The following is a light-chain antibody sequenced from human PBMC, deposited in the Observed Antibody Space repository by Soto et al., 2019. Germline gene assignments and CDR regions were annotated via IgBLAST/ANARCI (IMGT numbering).Light chain of an antibody. CDR2: GAS. J-gene: IGKJ2*01. V-gene: IGKV3-20*01. Sequence: VLTQSPGTLSLSPGERATLSCRASQSISSSFLVWYQQGPGQAPRLLIYGASSRATGIPDRFSGSGSGTDFTLTISRLEPEDFAMYYCQHYGISLPFGQGTKLEIK. CDR1: QSISSSF. CDR3: QHYGISLP.